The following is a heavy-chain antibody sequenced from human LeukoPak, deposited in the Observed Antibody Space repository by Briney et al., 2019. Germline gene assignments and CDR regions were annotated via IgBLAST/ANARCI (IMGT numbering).Heavy chain of an antibody. D-gene: IGHD1-26*01. V-gene: IGHV3-48*02. CDR3: ASSGSYRFDY. Sequence: GGSLRLSCAASGFTFSSYSMNWVRQAPGKGLEWVSHITASGTAMFYADSVKGRFTISRDNAKNSLYLQMNSLRDEDTAVCYCASSGSYRFDYWGQGTLVTVSS. J-gene: IGHJ4*02. CDR2: ITASGTAM. CDR1: GFTFSSYS.